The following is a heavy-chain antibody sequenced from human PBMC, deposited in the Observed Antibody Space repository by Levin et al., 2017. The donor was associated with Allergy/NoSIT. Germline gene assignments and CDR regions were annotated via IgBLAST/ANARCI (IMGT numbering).Heavy chain of an antibody. CDR3: VTDESGDEDFEY. J-gene: IGHJ4*02. V-gene: IGHV3-48*01. Sequence: LPGGSLRLSCAASGFILRTSDMNWVRQAPGKGLEWISFITKPSRTISYADSVKGRFTVSRDNAKNLLYLDMNSLRAEDTAVYYCVTDESGDEDFEYWGQGSLVTVSS. D-gene: IGHD7-27*01. CDR2: ITKPSRTI. CDR1: GFILRTSD.